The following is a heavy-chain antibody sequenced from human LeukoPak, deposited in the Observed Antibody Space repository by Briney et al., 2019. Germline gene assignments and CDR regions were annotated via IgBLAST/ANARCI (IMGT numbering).Heavy chain of an antibody. CDR2: INHSGST. J-gene: IGHJ4*02. CDR1: GGSFSGYY. V-gene: IGHV4-34*01. D-gene: IGHD1-26*01. Sequence: MPSETLSLTCAVYGGSFSGYYWSWIRQPPGKGLEWIGEINHSGSTNYNLSLKSRVTISVDTSKNQFSLKLSSVTAADTAVYYCASSSQWELDYWGQGTLVTVSS. CDR3: ASSSQWELDY.